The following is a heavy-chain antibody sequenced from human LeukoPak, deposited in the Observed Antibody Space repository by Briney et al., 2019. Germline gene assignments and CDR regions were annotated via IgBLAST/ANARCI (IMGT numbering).Heavy chain of an antibody. CDR3: ARDHEGYDSSGYYGD. V-gene: IGHV3-7*01. CDR2: IKQDGSEK. D-gene: IGHD3-22*01. Sequence: GSLRLSCAASGFSFSVYGMSWVRQAPGKGLEWVANIKQDGSEKYYVDSVKGRFTISRDNSKNSLYLQMNSLRAEDTAVHYCARDHEGYDSSGYYGDWGQGTLVTVSS. CDR1: GFSFSVYG. J-gene: IGHJ4*02.